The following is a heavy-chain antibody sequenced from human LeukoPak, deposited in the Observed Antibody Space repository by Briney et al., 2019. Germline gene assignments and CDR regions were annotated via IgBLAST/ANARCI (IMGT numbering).Heavy chain of an antibody. Sequence: GSLRLSCAASGFTFSSYSMNWVRQAPGKGLEWLSYISSSSSTIYYPDSVKGRFTISRDNAKNSLYLQMNSLRAKDTAVYYCARGDCSGGSCYLSLTTIDYWGQGTLVTVSS. V-gene: IGHV3-48*01. CDR2: ISSSSSTI. D-gene: IGHD2-15*01. J-gene: IGHJ4*02. CDR1: GFTFSSYS. CDR3: ARGDCSGGSCYLSLTTIDY.